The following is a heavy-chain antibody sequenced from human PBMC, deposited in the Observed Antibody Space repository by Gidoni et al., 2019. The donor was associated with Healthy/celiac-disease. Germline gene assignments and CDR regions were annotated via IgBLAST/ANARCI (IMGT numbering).Heavy chain of an antibody. D-gene: IGHD1-20*01. V-gene: IGHV3-74*01. Sequence: EVQLVESGGGLVQPGGSLRLSCAASGFPFSSYWMHWVRQAPGKGLVWVSRINSDGSSTSYADSVKGRFTISRDNAKNTLYLQMNSLRAEDTAVYYCARVYNWNDLDYFDYWGQGTLVTVSS. CDR1: GFPFSSYW. J-gene: IGHJ4*02. CDR2: INSDGSST. CDR3: ARVYNWNDLDYFDY.